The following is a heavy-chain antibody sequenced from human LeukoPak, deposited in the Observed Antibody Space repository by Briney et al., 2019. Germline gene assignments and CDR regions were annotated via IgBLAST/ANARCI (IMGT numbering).Heavy chain of an antibody. CDR3: GKDSERSNDAFDI. Sequence: GGSLRLSCAASGFTFDDYAMHWVRQAPGKGLEWVSGISWNTGCIDYADSVKGRFTISRDNAKNSLYLQMNSLRAEDTALYYCGKDSERSNDAFDIWGQGTMVTVSS. CDR1: GFTFDDYA. CDR2: ISWNTGCI. V-gene: IGHV3-9*01. J-gene: IGHJ3*02.